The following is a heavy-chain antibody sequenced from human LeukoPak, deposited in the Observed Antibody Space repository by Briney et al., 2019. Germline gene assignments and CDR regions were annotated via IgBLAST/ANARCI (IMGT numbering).Heavy chain of an antibody. V-gene: IGHV4-59*01. Sequence: SETLSLTCTVSGSSISSYFRSWIRQPPGKGLEWIGYIYDSGSTNYNPSLKSRVTISVDTSKNQFSLKLSSVTAADTAVYYCARATWLPVGLYYYDSSGYYYYFDYWGQGTLVTVSS. CDR2: IYDSGST. J-gene: IGHJ4*02. D-gene: IGHD3-22*01. CDR1: GSSISSYF. CDR3: ARATWLPVGLYYYDSSGYYYYFDY.